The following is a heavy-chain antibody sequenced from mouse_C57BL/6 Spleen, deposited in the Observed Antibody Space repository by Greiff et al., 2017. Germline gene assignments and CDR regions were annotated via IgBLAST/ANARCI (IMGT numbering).Heavy chain of an antibody. V-gene: IGHV5-15*01. D-gene: IGHD1-1*01. CDR2: ISNLASSI. J-gene: IGHJ1*03. Sequence: DVMLVESGGGLVQPGGSLKLSCAASGFTFSDYGMAWVRQAPRKGPEWVAFISNLASSIYYADTVTGRFTISRENAKNTLYLEMSSLRSEDTAMYYCARQAYYYGSSEGWYFDVWGTGTTVTVSS. CDR1: GFTFSDYG. CDR3: ARQAYYYGSSEGWYFDV.